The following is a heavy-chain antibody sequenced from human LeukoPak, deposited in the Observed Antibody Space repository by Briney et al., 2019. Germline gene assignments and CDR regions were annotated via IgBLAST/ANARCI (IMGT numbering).Heavy chain of an antibody. Sequence: ASVKVSCKASGYTFTGYYMHWVRQAPGQGLEWMGRINPNSGGTNYAQKFQGRVTMTRDTSISTAYMELSRLRSDHTAVYYCARVGYSSSWYFDYWGQGTLATVSS. CDR2: INPNSGGT. J-gene: IGHJ4*02. D-gene: IGHD6-13*01. V-gene: IGHV1-2*06. CDR1: GYTFTGYY. CDR3: ARVGYSSSWYFDY.